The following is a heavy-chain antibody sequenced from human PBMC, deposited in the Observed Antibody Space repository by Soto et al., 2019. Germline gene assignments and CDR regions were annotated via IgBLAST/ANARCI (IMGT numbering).Heavy chain of an antibody. CDR2: IYYSGST. Sequence: QVQLQESGPGLVKPSENLSLTYTVSGGSVSSYYWSWIRQPPGKGLEWIGYIYYSGSTNYNPSLKSRVTISVDTSKNQLSLKLSSVTAADTAVYYCARVWRGAFDIWGQGTMVTVSS. D-gene: IGHD2-21*01. CDR1: GGSVSSYY. V-gene: IGHV4-59*02. CDR3: ARVWRGAFDI. J-gene: IGHJ3*02.